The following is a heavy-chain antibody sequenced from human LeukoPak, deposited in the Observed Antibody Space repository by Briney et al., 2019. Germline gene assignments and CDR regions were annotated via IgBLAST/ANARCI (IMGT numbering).Heavy chain of an antibody. J-gene: IGHJ4*02. D-gene: IGHD6-19*01. V-gene: IGHV4-59*01. CDR2: IYYSGSA. Sequence: SETLSLTCTVSGGSISSYYWSWIRQPPGKGLEWIGYIYYSGSANYNPSLKSRVTISVDTSKNQFSLKLSSVTAADTAVYYCTRGRSSGWYPVGYWGQGTLVTVSS. CDR3: TRGRSSGWYPVGY. CDR1: GGSISSYY.